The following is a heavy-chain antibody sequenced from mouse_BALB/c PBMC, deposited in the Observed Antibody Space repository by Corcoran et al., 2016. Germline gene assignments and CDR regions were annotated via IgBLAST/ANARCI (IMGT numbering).Heavy chain of an antibody. D-gene: IGHD2-1*01. J-gene: IGHJ4*01. CDR2: INPYNDGT. CDR1: GYTFTSYV. Sequence: EVQLQQSGPELVKPGASVKMSCKASGYTFTSYVMHWVKQKPGQGLEWIGYINPYNDGTKYNEKFKGKATLTSDKSSGTAYMELSSLTSEDSAVYYCARWNGNYLYYYAMDYWGQGTSVTVSS. CDR3: ARWNGNYLYYYAMDY. V-gene: IGHV1S136*01.